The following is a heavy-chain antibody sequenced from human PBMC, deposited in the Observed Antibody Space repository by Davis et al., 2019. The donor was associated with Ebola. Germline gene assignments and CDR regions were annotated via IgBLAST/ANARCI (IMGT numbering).Heavy chain of an antibody. CDR2: FDPEDGET. CDR1: GYTLTDLS. J-gene: IGHJ4*02. CDR3: ARAIYYYDSSGYSDY. V-gene: IGHV1-24*01. Sequence: ASVKVSCKVSGYTLTDLSMYWVRQAPGKGLEWLGGFDPEDGETIYAQKFQGRVTMTRDTSTSTVYMELSGLSSEDTAVYYCARAIYYYDSSGYSDYWGQGTLVTVSS. D-gene: IGHD3-22*01.